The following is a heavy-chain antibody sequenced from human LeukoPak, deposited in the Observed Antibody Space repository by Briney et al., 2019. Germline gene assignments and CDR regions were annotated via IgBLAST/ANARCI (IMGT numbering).Heavy chain of an antibody. Sequence: GGSLRLSCAASGITFSSYAMHWVRQAPGKGLEWVAVISYDGSNKYYADSVKGRFTISRDNSKNTLYLQMNSLRAEDTAVYYCAKSDSSGWYDFDYWGQGTLVTVSS. V-gene: IGHV3-30*04. CDR3: AKSDSSGWYDFDY. CDR2: ISYDGSNK. J-gene: IGHJ4*02. CDR1: GITFSSYA. D-gene: IGHD6-19*01.